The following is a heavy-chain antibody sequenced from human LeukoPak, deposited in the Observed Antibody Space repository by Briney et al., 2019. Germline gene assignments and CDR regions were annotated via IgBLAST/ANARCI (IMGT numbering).Heavy chain of an antibody. J-gene: IGHJ5*02. CDR3: ARRLTQYDCFDP. CDR1: GDSVSSNSVT. Sequence: SQTLSLTCAISGDSVSSNSVTWNWIRQSPSRGLEWLGRTYYRSTWYNDCAVSVRGRITVNPDASKNQFSLHLNSVTPEDTAVYYCARRLTQYDCFDPWGQGILVTVSS. D-gene: IGHD2-2*01. CDR2: TYYRSTWYN. V-gene: IGHV6-1*01.